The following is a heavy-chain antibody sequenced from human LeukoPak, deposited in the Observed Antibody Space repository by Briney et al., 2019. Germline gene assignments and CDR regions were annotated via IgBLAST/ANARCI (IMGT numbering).Heavy chain of an antibody. V-gene: IGHV3-53*01. J-gene: IGHJ4*02. CDR2: IYSDGST. CDR1: GFTVSSNS. Sequence: GGSLRLSCAASGFTVSSNSINWVRQAPGKGLEWVSVIYSDGSTYYADSVKGRFTISRDNSKNTLYLQMNSLRAEDTAVYYCARDLGYCTNGVCHTRFDYWGQGTLVAVSS. D-gene: IGHD2-8*01. CDR3: ARDLGYCTNGVCHTRFDY.